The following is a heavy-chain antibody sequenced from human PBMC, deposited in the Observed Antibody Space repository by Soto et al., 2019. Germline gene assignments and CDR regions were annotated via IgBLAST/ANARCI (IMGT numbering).Heavy chain of an antibody. CDR2: INEDGSEK. CDR3: SRSLNS. Sequence: GGSLSLSCAASGFTFSTYWMDWVRQTPGKGLEWVANINEDGSEKNYVDSVKGRFTIYRDNAKNSLYLQMSSLTAEDSALYYCSRSLNSWGQGTLVTVSS. J-gene: IGHJ4*02. V-gene: IGHV3-7*01. CDR1: GFTFSTYW.